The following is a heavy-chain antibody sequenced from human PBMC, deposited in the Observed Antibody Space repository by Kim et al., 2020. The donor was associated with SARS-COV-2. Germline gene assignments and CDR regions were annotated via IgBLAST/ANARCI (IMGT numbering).Heavy chain of an antibody. CDR3: AKASSREQWLVKG. V-gene: IGHV3-30*18. D-gene: IGHD6-19*01. Sequence: GGSLRLSCAASGFTFSSYGMHWVRQAPGKGLEWVALISYDGSNKYYTDSVKGRFTISRDNSKNTLYLQMDSLRTEDTAVFFCAKASSREQWLVKGWGQGT. CDR2: ISYDGSNK. J-gene: IGHJ3*01. CDR1: GFTFSSYG.